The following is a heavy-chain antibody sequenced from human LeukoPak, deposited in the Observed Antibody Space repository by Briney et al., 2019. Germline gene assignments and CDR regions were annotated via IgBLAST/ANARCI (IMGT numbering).Heavy chain of an antibody. V-gene: IGHV3-64D*06. CDR2: INNNGGIT. J-gene: IGHJ4*02. CDR1: GFTFSSYA. D-gene: IGHD3-16*01. CDR3: VKDTSPSPYYFDY. Sequence: GGSLRLSCSASGFTFSSYALHWVRQAPGTGLEYVSAINNNGGITYYADSVKGRFTISRDNSKNTLFLQMSSLRAEDTAVYYCVKDTSPSPYYFDYWGQGTLVTVSS.